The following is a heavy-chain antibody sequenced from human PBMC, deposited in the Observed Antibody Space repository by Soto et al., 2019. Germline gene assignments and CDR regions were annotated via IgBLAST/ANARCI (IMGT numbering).Heavy chain of an antibody. J-gene: IGHJ4*02. CDR2: ISGSGGNT. D-gene: IGHD5-12*01. V-gene: IGHV3-23*01. CDR1: GFTFSSYA. Sequence: EVQLLESGGGLVQPGGSLRLSCAASGFTFSSYAMSWVRQAPGKGLEWGSAISGSGGNTYYADSVKGRFTISRDNSKNTRYLQMNSLRAEDTAVYYCARLPFLDYWGQGTLVTVSS. CDR3: ARLPFLDY.